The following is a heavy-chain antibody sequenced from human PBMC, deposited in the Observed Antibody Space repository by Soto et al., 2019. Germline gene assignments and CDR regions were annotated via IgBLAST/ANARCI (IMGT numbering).Heavy chain of an antibody. V-gene: IGHV4-34*01. J-gene: IGHJ5*02. Sequence: PSEALSLTCAVYGGSFSGYHWSRIRQPPGKGLEWIGEINHGGSTNYNPSLKSRVTMSVYMSKNQFSLKLSSVTAADTAVYYCGRRPPGPNWFDPWDQGTLVTVSS. D-gene: IGHD2-8*02. CDR1: GGSFSGYH. CDR3: GRRPPGPNWFDP. CDR2: INHGGST.